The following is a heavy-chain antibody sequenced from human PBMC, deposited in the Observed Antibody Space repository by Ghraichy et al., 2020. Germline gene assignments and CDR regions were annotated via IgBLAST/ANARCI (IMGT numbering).Heavy chain of an antibody. D-gene: IGHD1-26*01. J-gene: IGHJ4*02. CDR1: GFTFRNAA. CDR2: ISNDANSQ. V-gene: IGHV3-30*04. CDR3: ARVGKSRDCFDK. Sequence: LSLTCVASGFTFRNAAMHWVRQAPGKGLEWVSVISNDANSQYYANSVKGRFTISRDNSKNTLYLQMNSLRPEDTAVYYCARVGKSRDCFDKWGQGTLVTVS.